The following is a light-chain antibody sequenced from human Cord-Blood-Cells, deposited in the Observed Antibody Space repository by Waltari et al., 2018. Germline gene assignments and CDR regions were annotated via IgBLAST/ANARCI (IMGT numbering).Light chain of an antibody. CDR3: CSYAGSYTWT. CDR2: DVS. Sequence: QSALTQPRSVSGSPGQSVTISCPGTSSDVGGYNYVSWYQQHPGKAPKLMIYDVSKRPSGVPDRFSGSKSGNTASLTISGLQAEDEADYYCCSYAGSYTWTFGQGTK. CDR1: SSDVGGYNY. J-gene: IGLJ3*02. V-gene: IGLV2-11*01.